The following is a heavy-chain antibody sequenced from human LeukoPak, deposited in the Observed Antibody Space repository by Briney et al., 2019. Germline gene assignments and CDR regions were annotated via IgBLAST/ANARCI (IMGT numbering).Heavy chain of an antibody. CDR3: AREQHKRGVTTVTPLFDY. CDR1: GYTFTGYY. V-gene: IGHV1-2*02. Sequence: ASVKVSCKASGYTFTGYYMHWVPQAPGQGLEWMGWINPNSGGTNYAQKFQGRVTMTRDTSISTAYMELSRLRSDDTAVYYCAREQHKRGVTTVTPLFDYWGQGTLVTVSS. J-gene: IGHJ4*02. D-gene: IGHD4-17*01. CDR2: INPNSGGT.